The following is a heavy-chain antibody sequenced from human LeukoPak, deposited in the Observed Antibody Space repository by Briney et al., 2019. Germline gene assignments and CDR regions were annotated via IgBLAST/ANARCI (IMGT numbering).Heavy chain of an antibody. J-gene: IGHJ4*02. CDR3: ARINSGWYFDY. CDR2: IYYSGNT. Sequence: SETLSLTCIVSGGSISSHYWTWTRQPPGKGLEYIGYIYYSGNTNYNPSLKSRVTISVDRSKNQFSLKLTSVTAEDTAVYYCARINSGWYFDYWGQGTLVTVSS. V-gene: IGHV4-59*11. CDR1: GGSISSHY. D-gene: IGHD6-19*01.